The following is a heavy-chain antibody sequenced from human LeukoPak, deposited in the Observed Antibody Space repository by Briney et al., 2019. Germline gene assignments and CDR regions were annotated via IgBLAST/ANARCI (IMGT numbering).Heavy chain of an antibody. CDR1: GFTFSSYS. CDR2: ISSSSSYI. Sequence: PGGSLRLSCAASGFTFSSYSMNWVRQAPGKGLEWVSSISSSSSYIYYADSVKGRFTISRDNAKNSLYLQMNGLRAEDTAVYYCARDFDYWGQGTLVTVPS. V-gene: IGHV3-21*01. J-gene: IGHJ4*02. CDR3: ARDFDY.